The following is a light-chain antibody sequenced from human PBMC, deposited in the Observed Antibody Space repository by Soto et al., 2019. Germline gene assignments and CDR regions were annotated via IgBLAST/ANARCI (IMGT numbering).Light chain of an antibody. CDR2: EAS. V-gene: IGKV1-5*03. CDR3: QQYDSYRT. J-gene: IGKJ1*01. Sequence: DIRMTQSPSTLSASVGDRVTITCRASQSISTWLAWYQQKPGKAPKLLIYEASSLDSGVSSRFSGSGSGTEFTLTITSLQPDDFATYYCQQYDSYRTFGPGTKVEI. CDR1: QSISTW.